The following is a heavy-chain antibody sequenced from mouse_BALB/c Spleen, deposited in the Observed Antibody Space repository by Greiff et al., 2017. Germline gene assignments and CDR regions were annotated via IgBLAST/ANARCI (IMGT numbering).Heavy chain of an antibody. Sequence: QVQLKESGAELVRPGTSVKVSCKASGYAFTNYLIEWVKQRPGQGLEWIGVINPGSGGTNYNEKFKGKATLTADKSSSTAYMQLSSLTSDDSAVYFCAREIYDYGLDYWGQGTTLTVSS. J-gene: IGHJ2*01. V-gene: IGHV1-54*01. D-gene: IGHD2-4*01. CDR3: AREIYDYGLDY. CDR2: INPGSGGT. CDR1: GYAFTNYL.